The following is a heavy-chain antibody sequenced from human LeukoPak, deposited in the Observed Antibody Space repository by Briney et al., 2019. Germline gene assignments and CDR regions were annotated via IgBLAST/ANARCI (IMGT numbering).Heavy chain of an antibody. CDR1: GFTFSSYA. Sequence: QPGGSLRLSCAASGFTFSSYAMSWVRQAPGKGLGWVSAISGSGGSTYYADSVKGRFTISRDNSKNTLYLQMNSLRAEDTAVYYCAKDGYYYDSSAHFDYWGQGTLVTVSS. V-gene: IGHV3-23*01. D-gene: IGHD3-22*01. CDR2: ISGSGGST. J-gene: IGHJ4*02. CDR3: AKDGYYYDSSAHFDY.